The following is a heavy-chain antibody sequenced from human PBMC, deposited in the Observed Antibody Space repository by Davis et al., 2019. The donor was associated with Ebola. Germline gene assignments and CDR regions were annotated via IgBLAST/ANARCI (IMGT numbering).Heavy chain of an antibody. CDR3: TKGGSFDL. CDR1: GFTFSTYG. J-gene: IGHJ2*01. Sequence: GGSLRLSCTASGFTFSTYGLHWVRPAPGKGLEWVTIITSDGTYISYGDSVKGRFTISRDNSKNTLHLQMDSLRIEDTAVYYCTKGGSFDLWGRGTLVTVSS. CDR2: ITSDGTYI. V-gene: IGHV3-30*02.